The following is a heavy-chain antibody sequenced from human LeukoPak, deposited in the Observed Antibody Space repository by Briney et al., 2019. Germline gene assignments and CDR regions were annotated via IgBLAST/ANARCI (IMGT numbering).Heavy chain of an antibody. Sequence: GGSLRLSCAASGFTFSSYGMHWVRQAPGKGLEWVAVISYDGSNKYYADSVKGRFTISRDNSKNTLYLQMNSLRAEDTAVYYCAKDLLPRWYSSSSFDYWGQGTLVTVSS. CDR1: GFTFSSYG. D-gene: IGHD6-13*01. V-gene: IGHV3-30*18. CDR2: ISYDGSNK. J-gene: IGHJ4*02. CDR3: AKDLLPRWYSSSSFDY.